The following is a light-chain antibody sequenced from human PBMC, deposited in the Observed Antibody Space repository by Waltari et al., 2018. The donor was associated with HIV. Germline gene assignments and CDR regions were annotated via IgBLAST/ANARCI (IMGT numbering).Light chain of an antibody. CDR3: QTWGMGIKV. V-gene: IGLV4-69*01. Sequence: QIVLTQSPSAYASLGASVKLTGTLSSGQSTYAIAWLQSQTEKAPRFLMQLPSGGSQKKGDGIPDRFSGSSSVAERYLTISSLQSEDEADYYCQTWGMGIKVFGGGTKLTVL. CDR2: LPSGGSQ. J-gene: IGLJ2*01. CDR1: SGQSTYA.